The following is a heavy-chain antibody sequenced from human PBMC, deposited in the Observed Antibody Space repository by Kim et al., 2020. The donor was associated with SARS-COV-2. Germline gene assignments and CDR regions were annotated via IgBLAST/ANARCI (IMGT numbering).Heavy chain of an antibody. CDR2: IDWDGTST. CDR3: VRGWGAI. D-gene: IGHD2-2*01. V-gene: IGHV3-20*04. CDR1: GFRFDEYG. Sequence: GGSLRLSCAASGFRFDEYGMNWVRQAPGKGLEWVAGIDWDGTSTGYIDSVKGRFTISRDNAYYSLHLQMDSLRAEDTASYYCVRGWGAIWGQGTLVIVSS. J-gene: IGHJ4*02.